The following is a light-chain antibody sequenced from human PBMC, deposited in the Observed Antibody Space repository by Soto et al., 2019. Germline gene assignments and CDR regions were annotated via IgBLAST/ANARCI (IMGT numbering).Light chain of an antibody. CDR1: QSISSW. V-gene: IGKV1-5*01. CDR2: DAS. Sequence: DIQMTQSPSTLSASVGDRVTITCRASQSISSWLAWYQQKPGKAPKLLIYDASSLESGVPSRFSGSGSGTEFTPTTGSRQPVVLATYYCKQYNSYPYTFAQGTKLEIK. J-gene: IGKJ2*01. CDR3: KQYNSYPYT.